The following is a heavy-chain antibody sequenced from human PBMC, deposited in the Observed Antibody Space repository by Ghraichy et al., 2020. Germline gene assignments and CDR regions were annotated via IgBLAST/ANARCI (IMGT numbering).Heavy chain of an antibody. Sequence: GGSLRLSCAVSGFTFNNYDMSWVRQAPGKGLEWVSGIRHDGASTYYADSVKGRFTVSRANSKNTLYLEMNSLRAEDTAVYYCAKGINTIFGVVNDCFDYWGRGTLVTVSS. J-gene: IGHJ4*02. V-gene: IGHV3-23*01. CDR1: GFTFNNYD. CDR2: IRHDGAST. CDR3: AKGINTIFGVVNDCFDY. D-gene: IGHD3-3*01.